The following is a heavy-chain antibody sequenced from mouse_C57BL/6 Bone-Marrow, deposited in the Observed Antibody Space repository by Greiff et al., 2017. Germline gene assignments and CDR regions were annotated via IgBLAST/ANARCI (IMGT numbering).Heavy chain of an antibody. CDR2: FDPETGGT. V-gene: IGHV1-15*01. J-gene: IGHJ4*01. CDR1: GYTFTDYE. CDR3: TRPGDY. Sequence: QVQLQQSGAELVRPGASVTLSCKASGYTFTDYEMHWVKQTPVHGLEWIGAFDPETGGTAYNQKFKGKAILTADKSSSTAYMELRSLTSEDSAVYYCTRPGDYWGKGTSVTVSS.